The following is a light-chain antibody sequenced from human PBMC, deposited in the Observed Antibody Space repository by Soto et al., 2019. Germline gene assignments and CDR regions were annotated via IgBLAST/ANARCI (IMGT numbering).Light chain of an antibody. CDR2: EVN. CDR3: ISYAGYSKPYV. V-gene: IGLV2-8*01. J-gene: IGLJ1*01. CDR1: SSDVGGYDF. Sequence: QSALTQPPSAYGSPGQSVNISCTGTSSDVGGYDFVSWFQQHPGKAPKLMIYEVNKPPSGFPNRFSGSKSGNTTSLTVSRLQAEYEADYYCISYAGYSKPYVFGTGTKLTVL.